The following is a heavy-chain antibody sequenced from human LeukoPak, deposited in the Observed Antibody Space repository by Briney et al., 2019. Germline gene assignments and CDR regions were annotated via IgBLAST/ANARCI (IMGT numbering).Heavy chain of an antibody. J-gene: IGHJ4*02. V-gene: IGHV3-43*02. Sequence: PGGSLRLSYAASGFTFDDYAMHWVRQGPGKGLEWVSAISGDGGSTYHADSVKGRFTISRDNSKNSLYLQMNSLRTEDTALYYCAKGSSWSDYWGQGTLVTVSS. D-gene: IGHD6-13*01. CDR2: ISGDGGST. CDR3: AKGSSWSDY. CDR1: GFTFDDYA.